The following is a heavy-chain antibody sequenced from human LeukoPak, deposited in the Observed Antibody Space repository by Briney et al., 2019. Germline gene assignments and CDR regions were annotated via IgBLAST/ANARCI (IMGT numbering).Heavy chain of an antibody. CDR3: ARTAIAAANFDY. V-gene: IGHV1-69*05. Sequence: GASVKVSCKASGYTFTGYYMHWVRQAPGQGLEWMGGIIPIFGTANYAQKFQGRVTITTDESTSTAYMELSSLRSEDTAVYYCARTAIAAANFDYWGQGTLVTVSS. CDR1: GYTFTGYY. J-gene: IGHJ4*02. CDR2: IIPIFGTA. D-gene: IGHD6-13*01.